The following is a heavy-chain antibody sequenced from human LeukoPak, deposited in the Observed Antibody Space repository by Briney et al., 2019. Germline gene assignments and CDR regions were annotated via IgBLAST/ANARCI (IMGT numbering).Heavy chain of an antibody. CDR2: IYYSGST. CDR3: ARARANPTYGSGTNEAFDI. V-gene: IGHV4-31*03. Sequence: PSQTLSLACTVSGGSISSGGYYWSWIRQHPGKGLEWIGYIYYSGSTYYNPSLKSRVTISVDTSKNQFSLKLSSVTAADTAVYYCARARANPTYGSGTNEAFDIWGQGTMVTVSS. CDR1: GGSISSGGYY. D-gene: IGHD3-10*01. J-gene: IGHJ3*02.